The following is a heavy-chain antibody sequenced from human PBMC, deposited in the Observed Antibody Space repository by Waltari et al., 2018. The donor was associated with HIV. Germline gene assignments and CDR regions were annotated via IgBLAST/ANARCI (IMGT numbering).Heavy chain of an antibody. J-gene: IGHJ6*02. CDR2: FDPEDDET. CDR3: ATGGGTTSIQLYDLDV. V-gene: IGHV1-24*01. CDR1: GTTATDFT. Sequence: QVQLTQSGAEVKTPGASVKITCKVLGTTATDFTMHGVRQAPGKGLEWMGGFDPEDDETIYAQKFQGRVTMTEDTSTDSAYMELSSLTSEDTAVYYCATGGGTTSIQLYDLDVWGQGTTVTVSS. D-gene: IGHD1-26*01.